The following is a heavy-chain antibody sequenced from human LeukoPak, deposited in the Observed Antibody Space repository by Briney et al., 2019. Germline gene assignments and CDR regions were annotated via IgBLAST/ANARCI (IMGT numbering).Heavy chain of an antibody. D-gene: IGHD3-10*01. CDR2: IGTTGDT. J-gene: IGHJ4*02. CDR3: ARADPLARGVNYYDY. Sequence: GGSLRLSCAASGFTFITYAMTWVRQATGKGLEWVSAIGTTGDTYYPGSVKGRFTISREDARNSLYLQMNSLRVGDTAVYYCARADPLARGVNYYDYWGQGTLDTVSS. CDR1: GFTFITYA. V-gene: IGHV3-13*01.